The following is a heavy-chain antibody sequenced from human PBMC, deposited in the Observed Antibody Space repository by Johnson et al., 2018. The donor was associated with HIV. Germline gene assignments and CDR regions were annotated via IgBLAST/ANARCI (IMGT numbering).Heavy chain of an antibody. J-gene: IGHJ3*02. V-gene: IGHV3-7*05. D-gene: IGHD3-3*01. CDR3: ASTPFDYDVGSGSPRGAFDI. CDR1: GFTFSSYW. CDR2: IKQDGREK. Sequence: VQLVESGGGLVQPGGSLRLSCAASGFTFSSYWMSWVRQAPGKGLEWVANIKQDGREKYYVDSVKGRFTISRDNAKNSLYLQMNSLRAEDTAVYYWASTPFDYDVGSGSPRGAFDIWGQGTMVTVSS.